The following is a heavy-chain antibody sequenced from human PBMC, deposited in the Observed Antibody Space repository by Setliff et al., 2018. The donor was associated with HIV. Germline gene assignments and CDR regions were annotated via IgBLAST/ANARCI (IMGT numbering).Heavy chain of an antibody. CDR1: GFTFSSYS. CDR3: AREVVGATERYYFDY. V-gene: IGHV3-48*04. D-gene: IGHD1-26*01. CDR2: ISSSSSTI. Sequence: GGSLRLSCAASGFTFSSYSMNWVRQAPGKGLEWVSYISSSSSTIYYADSVKGRFTISRDNAKNSLYLQMNSLRAEDTAVYYCAREVVGATERYYFDYWGQGTLVT. J-gene: IGHJ4*02.